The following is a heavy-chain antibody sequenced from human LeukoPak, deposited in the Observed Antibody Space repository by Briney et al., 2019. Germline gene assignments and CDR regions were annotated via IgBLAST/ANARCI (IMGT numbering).Heavy chain of an antibody. D-gene: IGHD3-3*01. CDR3: TRAYWIGFHFDS. V-gene: IGHV4-30-4*01. Sequence: SETLFLTCSVSGGSISSGDYFWTWIRQPPGKGLEYIGYIYYSGTTYYNPSLKSRITMSVDMSANQFSLRLTSVSAADTAVYYCTRAYWIGFHFDSWGQGILVSVSS. CDR2: IYYSGTT. CDR1: GGSISSGDYF. J-gene: IGHJ4*02.